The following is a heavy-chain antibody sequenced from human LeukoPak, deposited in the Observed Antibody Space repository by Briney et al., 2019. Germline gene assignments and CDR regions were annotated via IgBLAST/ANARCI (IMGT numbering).Heavy chain of an antibody. Sequence: PSETLSLTCAVYGGSFRGYYWSWIRQPPGKGLEWIGEINHSGSTNYNPSLKSRVTISVDTSKNQFSLKLSSVTAADTAVYYCARGPRSSWYPIIGAEYFQHWGQGTLVTVSS. D-gene: IGHD6-13*01. V-gene: IGHV4-34*01. CDR2: INHSGST. CDR3: ARGPRSSWYPIIGAEYFQH. J-gene: IGHJ1*01. CDR1: GGSFRGYY.